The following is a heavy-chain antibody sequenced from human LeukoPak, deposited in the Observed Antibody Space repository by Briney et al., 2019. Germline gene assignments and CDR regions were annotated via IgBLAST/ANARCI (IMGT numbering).Heavy chain of an antibody. V-gene: IGHV4-34*01. CDR2: INHSGST. J-gene: IGHJ4*02. CDR1: GGSFSGYY. CDR3: ARVSENAPFDY. Sequence: PSETLSLTCAVYGGSFSGYYWSWIRQPPGKGLEWIGEINHSGSTNYNPSLKSRVTISVDTSKNQFSLKLGSVTAADTAVYYCARVSENAPFDYWGQGTLVTVSS.